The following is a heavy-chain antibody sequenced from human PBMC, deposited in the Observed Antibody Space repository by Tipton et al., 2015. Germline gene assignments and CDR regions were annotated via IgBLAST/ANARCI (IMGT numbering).Heavy chain of an antibody. CDR3: GRDCSGGSCKYYDYGMDV. V-gene: IGHV3-21*01. D-gene: IGHD2-15*01. CDR1: GFTFNSYS. CDR2: ISSTSIYI. Sequence: SLRLSCEASGFTFNSYSMNWVRQAPGKGLEWVASISSTSIYIYYADSVKSRFTISRDNAKNSLFLQMNSLRAEDTDVYYCGRDCSGGSCKYYDYGMDVWGQGTTVTVSS. J-gene: IGHJ6*02.